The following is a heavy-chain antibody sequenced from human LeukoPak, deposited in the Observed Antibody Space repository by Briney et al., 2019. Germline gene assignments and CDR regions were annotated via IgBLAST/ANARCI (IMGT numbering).Heavy chain of an antibody. CDR2: IRFDGNNE. D-gene: IGHD2-2*01. CDR3: AKESRYCRSTNCYSIDY. CDR1: GFTFSDYS. Sequence: EGSLRLSCAASGFTFSDYSMNWVRQAPGKGLEWVAFIRFDGNNENFADSVKGRFTISRDNSKNTVTLQLNSLRAEDTAVYYCAKESRYCRSTNCYSIDYWGQGTLVTVSS. V-gene: IGHV3-30*02. J-gene: IGHJ4*02.